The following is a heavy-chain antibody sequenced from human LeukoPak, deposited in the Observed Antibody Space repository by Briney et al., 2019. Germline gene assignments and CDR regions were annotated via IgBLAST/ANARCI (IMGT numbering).Heavy chain of an antibody. J-gene: IGHJ4*02. CDR1: GFTVSSNY. CDR3: ARGVTRIAAAGSDY. CDR2: IYSGGST. V-gene: IGHV3-53*01. D-gene: IGHD6-13*01. Sequence: PGGSLRLSCAASGFTVSSNYMSWVRQAPGKGLEWVSVIYSGGSTYYADSVKGRFTISRDNSKNTLYLQMNSLRAEDTAVYYCARGVTRIAAAGSDYWGQGTLVTVSS.